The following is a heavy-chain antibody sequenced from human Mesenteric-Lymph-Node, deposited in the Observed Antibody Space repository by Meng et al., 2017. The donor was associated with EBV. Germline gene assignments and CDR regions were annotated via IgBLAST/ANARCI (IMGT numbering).Heavy chain of an antibody. Sequence: QVQLEQSGAEVKRPGSSVKLACKASGGSFSTYTINWVRQAPGQGLEWMGGIIPLFGTINYAQKFQARVTITADKSTNTAYMELVSLRSDDTAVYYCTRGEAVTSFDYWGQGTLVTVSS. CDR3: TRGEAVTSFDY. CDR2: IIPLFGTI. D-gene: IGHD4-17*01. J-gene: IGHJ4*02. V-gene: IGHV1-69*06. CDR1: GGSFSTYT.